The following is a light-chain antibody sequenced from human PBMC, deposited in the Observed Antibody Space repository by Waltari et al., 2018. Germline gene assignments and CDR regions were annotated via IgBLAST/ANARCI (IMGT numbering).Light chain of an antibody. CDR3: QQYNNWPRT. CDR2: GAS. CDR1: QSVSSN. V-gene: IGKV3-15*01. J-gene: IGKJ2*01. Sequence: EIVMTQSPATLSVSPGERATLSCRASQSVSSNLAWYQQKPGKAPRLLIYGASTRATGIPARFSGSGSGTEFTLTISSLQSEDFAVYYCQQYNNWPRTFGQGTKLESK.